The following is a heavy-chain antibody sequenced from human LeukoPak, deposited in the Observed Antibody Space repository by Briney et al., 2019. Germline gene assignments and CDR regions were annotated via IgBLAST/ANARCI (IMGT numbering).Heavy chain of an antibody. CDR3: ARRGYGDYTIAFDY. J-gene: IGHJ4*02. CDR2: INPAGSET. Sequence: PGGSLRLSCAASGFSFSAYWMTWVRQAPGTGLEWVANINPAGSETYYVDPVKGRFSISRDNAKNSLYLQMNSLRAEDTAVYYCARRGYGDYTIAFDYWGQGTLVTVSS. V-gene: IGHV3-7*01. CDR1: GFSFSAYW. D-gene: IGHD4-17*01.